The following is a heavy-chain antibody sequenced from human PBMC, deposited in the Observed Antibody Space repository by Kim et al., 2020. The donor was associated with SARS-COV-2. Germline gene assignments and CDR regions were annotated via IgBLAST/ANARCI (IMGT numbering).Heavy chain of an antibody. D-gene: IGHD5-12*01. V-gene: IGHV5-51*01. CDR2: T. Sequence: TRYSPSFQAQVTISADKSTSSASLQWSSVKASDTAIYYCASLASGYYHFDYWGQGTLVTVSS. CDR3: ASLASGYYHFDY. J-gene: IGHJ4*02.